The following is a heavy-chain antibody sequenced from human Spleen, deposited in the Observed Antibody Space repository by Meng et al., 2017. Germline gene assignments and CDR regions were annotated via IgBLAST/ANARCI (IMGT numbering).Heavy chain of an antibody. V-gene: IGHV3-66*01. CDR1: GFTVSHNY. J-gene: IGHJ6*02. CDR3: ARDRVSSWYGSHHYGMDV. CDR2: IYSGGNT. D-gene: IGHD6-13*01. Sequence: GESLKISCAASGFTVSHNYMSWVRQAPGKGLEWVSVIYSGGNTYYADSVKGRFTISKDNAKKSLYLQMDSLRVEDTAVYYCARDRVSSWYGSHHYGMDVWGQGTTVTVSS.